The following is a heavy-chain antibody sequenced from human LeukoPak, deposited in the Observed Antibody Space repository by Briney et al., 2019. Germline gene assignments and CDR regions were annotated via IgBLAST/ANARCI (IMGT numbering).Heavy chain of an antibody. CDR1: GGSISSNW. V-gene: IGHV4-4*02. CDR2: IDHSGST. J-gene: IGHJ4*02. Sequence: SGTLSLTCAVSGGSISSNWWSWVRQPPGKGLEWIGEIDHSGSTNYNPSLKSRVTISVDTSKNQFSLKLSSVTAADTAVYYCARLGGSSWFPVDYWGQGTLVTVSS. CDR3: ARLGGSSWFPVDY. D-gene: IGHD6-13*01.